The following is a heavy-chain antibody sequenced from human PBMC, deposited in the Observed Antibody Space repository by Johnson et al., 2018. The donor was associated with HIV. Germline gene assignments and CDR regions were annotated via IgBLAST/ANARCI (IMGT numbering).Heavy chain of an antibody. Sequence: VQLVESGGGLVQPGGSLRLSCAASGFTFSSYWMTWVRQAPGKGLEWVANIKQDGGEEYYVDSVKGRFTISRDNAKNSLYLQMNSLRAEDTAVYYCARDRRILTIFGVATDACDIWGQGTVVTVSS. D-gene: IGHD3-3*01. CDR2: IKQDGGEE. CDR3: ARDRRILTIFGVATDACDI. V-gene: IGHV3-7*01. J-gene: IGHJ3*02. CDR1: GFTFSSYW.